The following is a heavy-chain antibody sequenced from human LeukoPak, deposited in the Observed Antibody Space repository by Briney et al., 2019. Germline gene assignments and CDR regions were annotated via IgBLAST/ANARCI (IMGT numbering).Heavy chain of an antibody. D-gene: IGHD3-22*01. CDR3: ANATDSSGYYLDY. V-gene: IGHV3-23*01. Sequence: GGSLRLSCAASGFTFSSYGMSWVRQAPGKGLEWVSAISGSGGSTYYADSVKGRFTISRDNSKNTLYLQMNSLRAEDTAVYYCANATDSSGYYLDYWGQGTLVTVSS. J-gene: IGHJ4*02. CDR2: ISGSGGST. CDR1: GFTFSSYG.